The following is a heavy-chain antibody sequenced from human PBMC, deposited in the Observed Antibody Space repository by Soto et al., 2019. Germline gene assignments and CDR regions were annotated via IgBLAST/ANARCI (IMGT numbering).Heavy chain of an antibody. D-gene: IGHD3-16*01. CDR1: GFTFRSYA. CDR3: GKDPNGDYVGAFDI. Sequence: EVQLLESGGGLVQPGGSLRLSCAASGFTFRSYAMSWVRQGPGKGPEWVSGISANGGRTYDADSVKGRFTISRDNAKNTVFLQMNSLRVEDTVVYYCGKDPNGDYVGAFDIWGQGTMVTVSS. J-gene: IGHJ3*02. CDR2: ISANGGRT. V-gene: IGHV3-23*01.